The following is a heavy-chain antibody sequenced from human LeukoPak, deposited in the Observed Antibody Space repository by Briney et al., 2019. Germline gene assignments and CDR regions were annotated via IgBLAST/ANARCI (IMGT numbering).Heavy chain of an antibody. Sequence: PGGSLRLSCAASGFTFGDYWMHWVRHAPGKGLVWVSRIISDGSNASYADSVKGRFTSSRDNVKNTLYLQMNSLRAEDTAVYYCARDSRYLPDYWGQGPWSPSPQ. V-gene: IGHV3-74*01. CDR2: IISDGSNA. CDR1: GFTFGDYW. D-gene: IGHD1-14*01. CDR3: ARDSRYLPDY. J-gene: IGHJ4*02.